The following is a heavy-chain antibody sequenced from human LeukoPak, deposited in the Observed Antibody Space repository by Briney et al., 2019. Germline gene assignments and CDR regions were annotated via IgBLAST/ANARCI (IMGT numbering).Heavy chain of an antibody. CDR3: ARALSYSYGSMDF. CDR2: ISSGSKYI. V-gene: IGHV3-21*01. Sequence: GGSLRLSCAASGLTFSSYSMNWVRQAPGKGLEWASSISSGSKYIYNADSVKGRFTISRDNAKNSLYLQMHSLRAEDTAVYYCARALSYSYGSMDFWGQGTLVVVSS. CDR1: GLTFSSYS. D-gene: IGHD5-18*01. J-gene: IGHJ4*02.